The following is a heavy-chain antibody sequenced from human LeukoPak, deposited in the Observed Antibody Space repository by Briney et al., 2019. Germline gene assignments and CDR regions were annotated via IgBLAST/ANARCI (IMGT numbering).Heavy chain of an antibody. Sequence: PSETLSLTCTVSGDSISSGGYYWSWIRQHPGKGLEWIGYTFYSGSTYYNPSLKSRVTISVDTSENQFSLKLSSVTAADTAVYYCARIVVGATFDYWGQGTLVTVSS. CDR1: GDSISSGGYY. D-gene: IGHD1-26*01. CDR2: TFYSGST. J-gene: IGHJ4*02. V-gene: IGHV4-31*03. CDR3: ARIVVGATFDY.